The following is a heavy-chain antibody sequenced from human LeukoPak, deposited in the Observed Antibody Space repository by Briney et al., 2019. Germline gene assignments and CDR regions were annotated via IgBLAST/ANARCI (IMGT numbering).Heavy chain of an antibody. CDR2: ISGSGGST. D-gene: IGHD3-3*01. V-gene: IGHV3-23*01. CDR1: GFTVSSNY. Sequence: GGSLRLSCAASGFTVSSNYMSWVRQAPGKGLEWVSAISGSGGSTYYADSVKGRFTISRDNSKNTLYLQMNSLRAEDTAVYYCAKDRPTYYDFWSGYFFDYWGQGTLVTVSS. J-gene: IGHJ4*02. CDR3: AKDRPTYYDFWSGYFFDY.